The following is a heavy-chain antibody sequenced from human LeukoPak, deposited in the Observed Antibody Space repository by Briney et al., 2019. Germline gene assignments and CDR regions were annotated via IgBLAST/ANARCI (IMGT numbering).Heavy chain of an antibody. CDR2: ISSNGGST. Sequence: GGSLRLSCAASGFTFSSYAMHWVRQAPGKGLEYVSAISSNGGSTYYANSVKGRFTISRDNSKNTLYLQMGSLRAEDVAVYYCARYGGVSGRGYYYYYMDVWGKGTTVTVSS. J-gene: IGHJ6*03. D-gene: IGHD3-16*01. CDR1: GFTFSSYA. CDR3: ARYGGVSGRGYYYYYMDV. V-gene: IGHV3-64*01.